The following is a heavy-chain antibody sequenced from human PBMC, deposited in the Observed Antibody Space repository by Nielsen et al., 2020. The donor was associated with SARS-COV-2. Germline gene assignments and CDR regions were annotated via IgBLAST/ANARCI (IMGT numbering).Heavy chain of an antibody. Sequence: GESLKISCAASGFTVSSNYMSWVRQAPGKGLEWVSVIYSGGSTYYVDSVKGRFTISRDNSKNTLYLQMNSLRAEDTAVYYCARATWELLDYWGQGTLVTVSS. CDR2: IYSGGST. CDR3: ARATWELLDY. J-gene: IGHJ4*02. V-gene: IGHV3-53*01. D-gene: IGHD1-26*01. CDR1: GFTVSSNY.